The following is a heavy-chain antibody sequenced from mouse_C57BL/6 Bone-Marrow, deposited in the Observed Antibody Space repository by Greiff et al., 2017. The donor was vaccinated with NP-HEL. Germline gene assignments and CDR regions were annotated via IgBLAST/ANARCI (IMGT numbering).Heavy chain of an antibody. CDR3: ARCGIPITTVVAYYFDC. V-gene: IGHV1-82*01. D-gene: IGHD1-1*01. CDR2: IYPGDGDT. J-gene: IGHJ2*01. CDR1: GYAFSSSW. Sequence: QVQLQQSGPELVKPGASVKISCKASGYAFSSSWMNWVKQRPGKGLEWIGRIYPGDGDTNYNGKFKGKATLTADKSSSTAYMQLSSLTSEDSAVYFCARCGIPITTVVAYYFDCWGKGTTLTVSS.